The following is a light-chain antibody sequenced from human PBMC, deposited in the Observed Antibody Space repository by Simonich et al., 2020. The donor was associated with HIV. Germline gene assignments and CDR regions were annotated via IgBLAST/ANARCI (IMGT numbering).Light chain of an antibody. V-gene: IGKV2-28*01. CDR3: MQALQTPYS. CDR1: QSLLHSNGYTY. Sequence: DIVMTQSPLSLPVTPGEPASISCRSSQSLLHSNGYTYLDWYLQKPGQSPQLLIYLGSNRASGVPDRVSGSASGTDFTLKISRVEAEDVGVYYCMQALQTPYSFGQGTKLEIK. J-gene: IGKJ2*03. CDR2: LGS.